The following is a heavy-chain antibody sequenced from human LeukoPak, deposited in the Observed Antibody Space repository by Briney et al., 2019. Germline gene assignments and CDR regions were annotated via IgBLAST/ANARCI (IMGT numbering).Heavy chain of an antibody. Sequence: SVKVSCKASGGTFSSYAISWVRQAPGQGVEWMGRIIPILGIANYAQKFQGRVTITADKSTSTAYMELSSLRSEDTAVYYCARDDCTNGVGYNDYWGQGTLVTVSS. D-gene: IGHD2-8*01. CDR1: GGTFSSYA. CDR3: ARDDCTNGVGYNDY. CDR2: IIPILGIA. J-gene: IGHJ4*02. V-gene: IGHV1-69*04.